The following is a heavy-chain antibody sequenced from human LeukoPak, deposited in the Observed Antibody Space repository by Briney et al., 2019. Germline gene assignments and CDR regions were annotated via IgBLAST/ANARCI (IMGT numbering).Heavy chain of an antibody. CDR3: ASPVGGYSYGYVY. J-gene: IGHJ4*02. CDR2: IYYSGST. Sequence: KPSETLSLTCTVSGGSISSYYWSWIRQPPGKGLEWIGYIYYSGSTNYNPSLKSRVTISVDTSKNQFSLKLSSVTAADTAVYYCASPVGGYSYGYVYWGQGTLVTVSS. CDR1: GGSISSYY. V-gene: IGHV4-59*12. D-gene: IGHD5-18*01.